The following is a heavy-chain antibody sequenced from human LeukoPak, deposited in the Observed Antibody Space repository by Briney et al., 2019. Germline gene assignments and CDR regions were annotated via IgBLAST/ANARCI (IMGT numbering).Heavy chain of an antibody. Sequence: KPSETLSLTCAVYGGSFSGYYWSWIRQPPGKGLEWIGEISHSGSTNYNPSLKSRVTISVDTSKNQFSLKLSSVTAADTAVYYCARARQWLVRSPFDYWGQGTLVTVSS. D-gene: IGHD6-19*01. J-gene: IGHJ4*02. V-gene: IGHV4-34*01. CDR1: GGSFSGYY. CDR3: ARARQWLVRSPFDY. CDR2: ISHSGST.